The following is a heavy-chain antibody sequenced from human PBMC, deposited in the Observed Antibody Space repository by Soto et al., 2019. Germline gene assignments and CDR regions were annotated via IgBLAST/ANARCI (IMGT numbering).Heavy chain of an antibody. CDR3: ARDLTISSTDGPLDP. CDR1: GGSVSRYY. D-gene: IGHD1-1*01. CDR2: IHYTGST. J-gene: IGHJ5*02. Sequence: SKTLSLTCTVSGGSVSRYYWTWIRQPPGKGLEWIGNIHYTGSTNYNPSLKSRVTILLGTSTSQFSLKVSSVTAADTAVYYCARDLTISSTDGPLDPWGHGTLVTVSS. V-gene: IGHV4-59*02.